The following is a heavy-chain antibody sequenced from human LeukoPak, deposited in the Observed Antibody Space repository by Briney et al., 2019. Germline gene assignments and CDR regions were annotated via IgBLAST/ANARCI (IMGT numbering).Heavy chain of an antibody. CDR2: ISDIGSI. Sequence: TSETLSLTCTVYGGSISIYYWSWIRQPPGKGLEWIAYISDIGSINYNPSLKSRVTISLDTSKNQFSLKLSSVTAADTAVYYCAGHHPRNTVDFWGQGTLVTVSS. CDR1: GGSISIYY. J-gene: IGHJ4*02. CDR3: AGHHPRNTVDF. V-gene: IGHV4-59*08. D-gene: IGHD2-8*02.